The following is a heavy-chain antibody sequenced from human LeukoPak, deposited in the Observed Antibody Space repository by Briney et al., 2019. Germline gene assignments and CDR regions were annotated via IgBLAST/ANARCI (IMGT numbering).Heavy chain of an antibody. V-gene: IGHV4-4*07. CDR3: ARDRSSTGPREFDY. CDR1: GGSINGYY. D-gene: IGHD4-17*01. Sequence: SETLSLTCTVSGGSINGYYWSWIRQPAGKGLEWIGRIYTTGSTSGSTSYHPSLKSRVTMSLDTSKNQFSLKLSSVTAADTAVYYCARDRSSTGPREFDYWGQGTLLTVSS. J-gene: IGHJ4*02. CDR2: IYTTGSTSGST.